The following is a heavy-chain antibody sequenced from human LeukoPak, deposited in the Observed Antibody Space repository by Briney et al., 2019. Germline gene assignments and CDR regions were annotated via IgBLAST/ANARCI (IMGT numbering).Heavy chain of an antibody. CDR1: GYTFSGYY. V-gene: IGHV1-2*02. Sequence: ASVKVSCKASGYTFSGYYIHWVRQAPGQGLEWMGWINPNSGDSKYAQTFQGRFTMTRDTSISTAYMELTRLRSDDTAVYYCARDQRDFWSGYSFDSWGQGTLVTVST. CDR3: ARDQRDFWSGYSFDS. D-gene: IGHD3-3*01. CDR2: INPNSGDS. J-gene: IGHJ4*02.